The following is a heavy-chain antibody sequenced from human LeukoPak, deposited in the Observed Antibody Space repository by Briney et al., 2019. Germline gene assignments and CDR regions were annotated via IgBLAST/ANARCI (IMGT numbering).Heavy chain of an antibody. D-gene: IGHD3-3*01. CDR1: RGSISSTSYY. Sequence: SETLSLTCTVSRGSISSTSYYWGWIRQPPGKGLEWIGSMYIRGSTYYNPSLKSRVTITVDTSKNQFSLKLSSVTAADTAVYYCARDLSHYDFWSGYYLDAFDIWGQGTMVTVSS. CDR3: ARDLSHYDFWSGYYLDAFDI. CDR2: MYIRGST. V-gene: IGHV4-39*02. J-gene: IGHJ3*02.